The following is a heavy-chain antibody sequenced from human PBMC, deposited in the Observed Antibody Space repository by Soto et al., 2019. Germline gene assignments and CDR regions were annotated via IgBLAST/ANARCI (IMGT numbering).Heavy chain of an antibody. CDR1: GDSISSYY. CDR2: IYYSGST. CDR3: ARDLASAAFDI. J-gene: IGHJ3*02. D-gene: IGHD6-19*01. Sequence: PSETLSLTCTVSGDSISSYYWSWIRQPPGKGLEYIGYIYYSGSTNYDPSLKSRVTISVDTSKNQFSLKLSSVTAADTAVYYCARDLASAAFDIWGQGTMVTVSS. V-gene: IGHV4-59*01.